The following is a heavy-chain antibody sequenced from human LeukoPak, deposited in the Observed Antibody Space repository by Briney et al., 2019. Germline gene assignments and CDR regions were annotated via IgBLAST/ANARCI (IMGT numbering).Heavy chain of an antibody. CDR3: ARGLGSYDAFDI. CDR1: GGSFSGYY. CDR2: INHSGST. V-gene: IGHV4-34*01. Sequence: SETLSLTCAVYGGSFSGYYWSLIRQPPGKGLEWIGEINHSGSTNYNPSLKSRVTISVDTSKNQFSLKLSSVTAADTAVYYCARGLGSYDAFDIWGQGTMVTVSS. J-gene: IGHJ3*02. D-gene: IGHD1-26*01.